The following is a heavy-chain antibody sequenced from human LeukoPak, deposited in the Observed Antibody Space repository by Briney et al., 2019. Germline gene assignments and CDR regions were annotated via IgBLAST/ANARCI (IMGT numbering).Heavy chain of an antibody. CDR1: GFSFSSHT. V-gene: IGHV3-30-3*01. CDR2: VSHDGSNK. Sequence: GGSLRLSCAAPGFSFSSHTMNWARQAPGKGLEWVAVVSHDGSNKYYADSVKGRFTISRDNYRSTLYLQMNNLRTDDTAVYFCARGRDYGNSWGQGTQVTVSS. D-gene: IGHD4-17*01. J-gene: IGHJ4*02. CDR3: ARGRDYGNS.